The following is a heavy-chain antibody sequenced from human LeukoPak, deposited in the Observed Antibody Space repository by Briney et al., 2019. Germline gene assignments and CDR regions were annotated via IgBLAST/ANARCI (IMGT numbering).Heavy chain of an antibody. D-gene: IGHD2-15*01. Sequence: PGGSLRLSCAASGFSFSSSAMSWVRQAPGRGLEWVANIKQDGSEKYYADSVKGRFTISRDNAKNSLYLQMNSLRVEDTAMYYCAADSGGSRYWGQGTLATVSS. CDR1: GFSFSSSA. CDR2: IKQDGSEK. V-gene: IGHV3-7*01. CDR3: AADSGGSRY. J-gene: IGHJ4*02.